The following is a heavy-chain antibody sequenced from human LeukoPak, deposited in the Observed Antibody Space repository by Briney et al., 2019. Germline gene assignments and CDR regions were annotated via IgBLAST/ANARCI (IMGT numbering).Heavy chain of an antibody. CDR1: GFTFSTYS. Sequence: GGSLRLSCAASGFTFSTYSMTWVRQGPGKGLEWVSSIYPSGDSTFYADSVKGRFTISRDNSKNTLYLQMSSLRTEDTAIYYCAKDVVPDSGWDLDYWGQGTLVTLSS. V-gene: IGHV3-23*01. D-gene: IGHD6-19*01. CDR3: AKDVVPDSGWDLDY. CDR2: IYPSGDST. J-gene: IGHJ4*02.